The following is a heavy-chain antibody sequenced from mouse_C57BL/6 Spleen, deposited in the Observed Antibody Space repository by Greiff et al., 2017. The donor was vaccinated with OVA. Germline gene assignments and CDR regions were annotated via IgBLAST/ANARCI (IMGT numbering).Heavy chain of an antibody. CDR2: IDPSDSYT. J-gene: IGHJ2*01. CDR3: ARSMGFLYGELKD. V-gene: IGHV1-50*01. Sequence: QVQLQQPGAELVKPGASVKLSCKASGYTFTSYWMQWVKQRPGQGLEWIGEIDPSDSYTNYNQKFKGKATLTVDTSSNTAYMQLSSLTSEDSAVYYCARSMGFLYGELKDWGQGTTLTVSS. D-gene: IGHD1-1*01. CDR1: GYTFTSYW.